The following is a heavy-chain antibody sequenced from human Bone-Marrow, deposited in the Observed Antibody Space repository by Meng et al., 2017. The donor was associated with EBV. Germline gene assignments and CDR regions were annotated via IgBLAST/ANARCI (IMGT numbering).Heavy chain of an antibody. CDR1: GGNFTIAA. J-gene: IGHJ4*02. V-gene: IGHV1-69*11. CDR2: FLPILGAP. CDR3: ARESGRGYSSDY. Sequence: QVKVVTPGCEVNKLGSSWKVPCKVSGGNFTIAAMSWLGVASGQALGWMGGFLPILGAPNYAQRFQDRVTITADESTSTGYMELSSLRSDDTAVYYCARESGRGYSSDYWGQGTLVTVSS. D-gene: IGHD5-18*01.